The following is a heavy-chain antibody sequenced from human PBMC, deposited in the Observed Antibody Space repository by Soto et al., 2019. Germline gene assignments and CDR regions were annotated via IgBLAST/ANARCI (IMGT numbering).Heavy chain of an antibody. D-gene: IGHD5-12*01. CDR3: ARDYYRFNSGYGFSMDV. CDR1: GFTFSSYA. V-gene: IGHV3-30-3*01. Sequence: GGSLRLSCAASGFTFSSYAMHWVRQAPGKGLEWVAVIPYDGSNKYYADSVKGRFTISRDNSKNTLYLQMNSLRAEDTAVYYCARDYYRFNSGYGFSMDVWGQGTTVTVSS. J-gene: IGHJ6*02. CDR2: IPYDGSNK.